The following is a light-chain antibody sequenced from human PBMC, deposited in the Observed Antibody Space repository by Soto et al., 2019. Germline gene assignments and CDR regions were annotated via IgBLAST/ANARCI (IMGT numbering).Light chain of an antibody. V-gene: IGKV1-39*01. Sequence: DIQMTQSPSSLTASVGDRVTITCRASQSVTTYFNWYQQRPGKAPNLLIYAASTLRSGVPSRFSGSGSGTEFTLNITGVGPENFESYYCLQGYYTPYSFGQGTKVDIK. CDR2: AAS. J-gene: IGKJ2*03. CDR3: LQGYYTPYS. CDR1: QSVTTY.